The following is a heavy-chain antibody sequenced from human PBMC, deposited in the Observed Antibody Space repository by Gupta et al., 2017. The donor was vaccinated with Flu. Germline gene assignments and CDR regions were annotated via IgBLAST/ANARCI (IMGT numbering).Heavy chain of an antibody. CDR1: DNSIIRGGYY. J-gene: IGHJ6*02. CDR2: IYYSGST. CDR3: ARDVDGDSGMDV. Sequence: TVSDNSIIRGGYYWSWIRQLPGKGLEWIGYIYYSGSTYYNPSLESRVAISVDTSKNHFSLRLISVTAADTAVYYCARDVDGDSGMDVWGQGTTVTVSS. V-gene: IGHV4-31*02. D-gene: IGHD2-21*02.